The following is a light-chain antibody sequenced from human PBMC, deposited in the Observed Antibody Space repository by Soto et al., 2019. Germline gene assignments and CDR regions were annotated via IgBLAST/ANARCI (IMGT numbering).Light chain of an antibody. CDR2: EVS. J-gene: IGLJ2*01. CDR3: SSYAGSNNPVV. CDR1: SSDVGGYNY. V-gene: IGLV2-8*01. Sequence: QSVLTQPPSASGSPGQSVTISCTGTSSDVGGYNYVSWYQQHPGKAPKLTIYEVSKRPSGVPDRFSGSKSGNTASLTVSGLQAEDEADYYCSSYAGSNNPVVFGGGTKLTVL.